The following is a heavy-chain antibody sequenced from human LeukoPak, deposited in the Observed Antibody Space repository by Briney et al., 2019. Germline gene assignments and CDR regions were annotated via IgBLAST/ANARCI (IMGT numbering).Heavy chain of an antibody. CDR2: ISGSGGST. CDR3: ARFRGGI. V-gene: IGHV3-23*01. D-gene: IGHD3-10*01. Sequence: GGSLRLSCAASGFTFSSYAMSWVRQAPGKGLEWVSAISGSGGSTYYADSVKGRFTISRDNTKNSLYLQMNSLSVEDTAVYYCARFRGGIWGQGTMVTVSS. J-gene: IGHJ3*02. CDR1: GFTFSSYA.